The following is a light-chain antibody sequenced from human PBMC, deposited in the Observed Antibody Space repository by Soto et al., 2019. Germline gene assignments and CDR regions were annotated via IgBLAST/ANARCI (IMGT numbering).Light chain of an antibody. CDR3: QQYYSTPLT. CDR2: DAS. CDR1: QSISSW. Sequence: DIQMTQSPSTLSASVGDKVTITCRASQSISSWLAWYKQKPGKAPKIMSYDASSLESGVPSRFSGSGSGTEFTLTISSLKAEDVAVYYCQQYYSTPLTFGGGTKVDIK. J-gene: IGKJ4*01. V-gene: IGKV1-5*01.